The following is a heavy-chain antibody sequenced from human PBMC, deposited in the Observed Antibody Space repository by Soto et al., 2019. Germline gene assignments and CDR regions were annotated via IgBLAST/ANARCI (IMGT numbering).Heavy chain of an antibody. D-gene: IGHD3-22*01. J-gene: IGHJ4*02. CDR1: GGSISSGGYY. CDR3: ARFGYSTNIGINY. Sequence: PSETLSLTCTVSGGSISSGGYYWSWIRQHPGKGLEWIGYIYYSGSTYYNPSLKSRVTISVDTSKNQFSLKLSSVTAADTAVYYCARFGYSTNIGINYWCQGTLVTVSS. CDR2: IYYSGST. V-gene: IGHV4-31*03.